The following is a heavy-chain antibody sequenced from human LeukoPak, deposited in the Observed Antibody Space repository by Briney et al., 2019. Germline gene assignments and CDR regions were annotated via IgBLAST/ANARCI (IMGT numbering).Heavy chain of an antibody. CDR1: GGSFSGYY. Sequence: SETLSLTCAVYGGSFSGYYWSWIRQPPGKGLEWIGEINHSGSTNYNPSLKSRATISVDTSKNQFSLKLSSVTAADTAVYYCARGFKGDGYKYNWLDPWGQGTLVTVSS. D-gene: IGHD5-24*01. J-gene: IGHJ5*02. V-gene: IGHV4-34*01. CDR2: INHSGST. CDR3: ARGFKGDGYKYNWLDP.